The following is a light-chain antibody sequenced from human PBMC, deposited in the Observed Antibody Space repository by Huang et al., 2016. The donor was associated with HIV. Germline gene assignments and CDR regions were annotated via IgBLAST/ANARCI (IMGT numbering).Light chain of an antibody. CDR2: GAA. J-gene: IGKJ5*01. V-gene: IGKV3D-15*01. Sequence: EMVMTQSPATLSVSPGERATLSCRASQSVGSNLAWYQQRPGQAPRLLMYGAATRANGIPARFSGSGSGTEFTLTISSLQSEDFAIYYCLQYSSWPPVTFGQGTRLEI. CDR3: LQYSSWPPVT. CDR1: QSVGSN.